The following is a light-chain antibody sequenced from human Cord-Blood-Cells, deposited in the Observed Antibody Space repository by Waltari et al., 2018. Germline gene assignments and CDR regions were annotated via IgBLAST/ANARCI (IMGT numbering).Light chain of an antibody. V-gene: IGLV2-14*01. CDR3: SSYTSSSTVV. CDR1: SSDVGGYNY. CDR2: EVS. J-gene: IGLJ2*01. Sequence: SALTQPADVSGSPGQSITISRTGTSSDVGGYNYVSWYQRHPGKAPKLMIYEVSNRPSGVSNRFSGSKSGNTASLTISGLQAEDEADYYCSSYTSSSTVVFGGGTKLTV.